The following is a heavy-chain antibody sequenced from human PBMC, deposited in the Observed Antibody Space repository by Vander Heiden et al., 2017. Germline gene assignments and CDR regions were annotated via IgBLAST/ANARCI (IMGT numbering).Heavy chain of an antibody. J-gene: IGHJ5*02. CDR3: ASLAVDYYDSSGPNLFDP. V-gene: IGHV1-2*02. Sequence: QVQLVQSGAEVKKPGASVQVSCKASGYTFTGYYRHWVRQAPGQGLEWMGWINPNSGGTNYAQKFQGRVTMTRDTSISTAYMGLSRLRSDDTAVYYCASLAVDYYDSSGPNLFDPWGQGTLVTVSS. CDR1: GYTFTGYY. D-gene: IGHD3-22*01. CDR2: INPNSGGT.